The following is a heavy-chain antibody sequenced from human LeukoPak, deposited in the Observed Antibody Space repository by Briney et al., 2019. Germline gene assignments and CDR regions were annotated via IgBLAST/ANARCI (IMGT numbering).Heavy chain of an antibody. V-gene: IGHV1-2*04. D-gene: IGHD1-1*01. J-gene: IGHJ6*02. CDR1: GYSFTGYY. CDR2: INPNSGGT. Sequence: ASVKVSCKASGYSFTGYYIHWVRQAPGQGLEWMGWINPNSGGTSYVQKFQGWVTMTRDTSISTAYMELNSLRSNDTAVYYCARGEERNFYYYYGMDVWGRGTTVTVSS. CDR3: ARGEERNFYYYYGMDV.